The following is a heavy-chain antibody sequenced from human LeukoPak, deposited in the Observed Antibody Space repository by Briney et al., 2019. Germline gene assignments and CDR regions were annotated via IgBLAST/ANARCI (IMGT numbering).Heavy chain of an antibody. Sequence: SETLSLTCTVSGGSISSSSYYWSWIRQPPGKGLEWIGYIYYSGSTNYNPSLKSRVTISVDTSKNQFSLKLSSVTAADTAVYYCARSSDILTGYPYYYYMDVWGKGTTVTVSS. D-gene: IGHD3-9*01. CDR1: GGSISSSSYY. CDR3: ARSSDILTGYPYYYYMDV. J-gene: IGHJ6*03. CDR2: IYYSGST. V-gene: IGHV4-61*01.